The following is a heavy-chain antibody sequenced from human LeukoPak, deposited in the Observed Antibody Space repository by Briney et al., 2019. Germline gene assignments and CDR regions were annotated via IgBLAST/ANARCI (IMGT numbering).Heavy chain of an antibody. J-gene: IGHJ6*03. CDR3: ARVPYYYGSGSYYNYYYMDV. D-gene: IGHD3-10*01. V-gene: IGHV4-59*01. Sequence: PSETLSLTCTVSGGSISSYYWNWIRQPPGKGLEWIGYIYYSGSTNYNPSLKSRVTISVDTSKNQFSLKLSSVTAADTAVYYCARVPYYYGSGSYYNYYYMDVWGKGTTVTVSS. CDR1: GGSISSYY. CDR2: IYYSGST.